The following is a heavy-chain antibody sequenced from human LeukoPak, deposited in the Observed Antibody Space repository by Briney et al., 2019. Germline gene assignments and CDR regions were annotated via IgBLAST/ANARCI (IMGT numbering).Heavy chain of an antibody. Sequence: ASVKVSCKASGYTFTSYYMHWVRQAPGQGLEWMGWINPNSGGTNYAQKFQGRVTMTRDTSISTAYMELSRLRSDDTAVYYCARSRRAVADRGWFDPWGQGALVTVSS. CDR2: INPNSGGT. CDR3: ARSRRAVADRGWFDP. D-gene: IGHD6-19*01. CDR1: GYTFTSYY. J-gene: IGHJ5*02. V-gene: IGHV1-2*02.